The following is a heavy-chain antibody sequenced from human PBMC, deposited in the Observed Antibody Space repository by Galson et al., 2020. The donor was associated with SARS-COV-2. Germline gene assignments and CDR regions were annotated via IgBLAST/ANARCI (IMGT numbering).Heavy chain of an antibody. CDR2: IDWADDK. Sequence: ESGHTLVKPTQTLTLTCTFSGFSLSTSGMCVSWIRQPTGKALAWLARIDWADDKYYSTSLKTRLTISKDTSKNQVVLTMTNMDPVDTATYYCARERATTPPNFDYWGQGTLVTVSS. D-gene: IGHD5-12*01. J-gene: IGHJ4*02. V-gene: IGHV2-70*11. CDR1: GFSLSTSGMC. CDR3: ARERATTPPNFDY.